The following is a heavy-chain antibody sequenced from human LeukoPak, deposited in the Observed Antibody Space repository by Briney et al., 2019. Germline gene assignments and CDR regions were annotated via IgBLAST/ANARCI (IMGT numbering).Heavy chain of an antibody. Sequence: SETLFLTCTVSGGSISSGGYYWSWIRQPPGKGLEWIGYIYHSGSTYYNPSLKSRVTISVDRSKNQFSLKLSSVTAADTAVYYCARDPTMDGTDYFDYWGQGTLVTVSS. CDR2: IYHSGST. V-gene: IGHV4-30-2*01. J-gene: IGHJ4*02. D-gene: IGHD6-19*01. CDR3: ARDPTMDGTDYFDY. CDR1: GGSISSGGYY.